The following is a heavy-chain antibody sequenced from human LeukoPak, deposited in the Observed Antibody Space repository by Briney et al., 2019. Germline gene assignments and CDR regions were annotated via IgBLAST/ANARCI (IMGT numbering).Heavy chain of an antibody. V-gene: IGHV3-48*03. Sequence: GGSLRLSCAASGFTFSSYEMNWVRQAPGKGLEWVSYITISGNTIYYADSVKGRFTISRDNAKNSLYLQMNSLRAEDTAVYYCARDNYDSSTPYYFDYWGQGTLVTVSS. CDR2: ITISGNTI. CDR3: ARDNYDSSTPYYFDY. CDR1: GFTFSSYE. J-gene: IGHJ4*02. D-gene: IGHD3-22*01.